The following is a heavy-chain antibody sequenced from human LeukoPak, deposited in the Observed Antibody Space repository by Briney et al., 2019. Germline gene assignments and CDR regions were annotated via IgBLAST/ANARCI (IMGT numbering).Heavy chain of an antibody. V-gene: IGHV4-34*01. CDR2: INHSGST. D-gene: IGHD2-8*02. CDR3: ARVPGRGTWFDP. J-gene: IGHJ5*02. CDR1: GGSFSGYY. Sequence: SETLSLTCAVYGGSFSGYYWSWIRQPPGKGLEWIGEINHSGSTNYNPSLKSRVTISVDTSKNQFSLKLSSVTAADTAVYYCARVPGRGTWFDPWGQGTLVTVSS.